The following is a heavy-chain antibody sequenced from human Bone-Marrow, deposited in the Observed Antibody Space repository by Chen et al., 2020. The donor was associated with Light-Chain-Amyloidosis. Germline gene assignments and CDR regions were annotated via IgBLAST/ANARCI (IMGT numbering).Heavy chain of an antibody. CDR3: ARRRDGYNFDY. Sequence: EVQLEQAGPEVKKPGESRKISCKGSGSTLPNYWIGWVRQMPGKGLEWMGVIYPDDSDARYSPSFEGQVTISADKSITTAYLQWRSLKASDTAMYYCARRRDGYNFDYWGQGTLVTVSS. CDR2: IYPDDSDA. CDR1: GSTLPNYW. V-gene: IGHV5-51*01. J-gene: IGHJ4*02. D-gene: IGHD5-12*01.